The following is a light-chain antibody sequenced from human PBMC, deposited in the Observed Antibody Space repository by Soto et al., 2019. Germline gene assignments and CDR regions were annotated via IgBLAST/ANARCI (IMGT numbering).Light chain of an antibody. V-gene: IGKV3-15*01. J-gene: IGKJ2*01. Sequence: EIVMTQSPATLSVSPGERGTLSCRASQSVSSNLAWYQQKPGQAPRLLIYGASTRATGIPARFSGSGSATEFTLTISSLQSEDFALYYCQQYNNWPPYTFGQGTKLEIK. CDR1: QSVSSN. CDR3: QQYNNWPPYT. CDR2: GAS.